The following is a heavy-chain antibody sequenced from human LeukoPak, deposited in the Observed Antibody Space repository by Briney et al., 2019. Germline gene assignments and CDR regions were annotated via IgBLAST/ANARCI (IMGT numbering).Heavy chain of an antibody. CDR2: IRSKAYGGTT. J-gene: IGHJ6*03. Sequence: GGSLRLSCAASGFTVSSNYMSWVRQAPGKGLEWVGFIRSKAYGGTTEYAASVKGRFTISRDDSKSIAYLQMNSLKTEDTAVYYCTRDFMVRGVRPHYYYYYMDVWGKGTTVTISS. V-gene: IGHV3-49*04. D-gene: IGHD3-10*01. CDR1: GFTVSSNY. CDR3: TRDFMVRGVRPHYYYYYMDV.